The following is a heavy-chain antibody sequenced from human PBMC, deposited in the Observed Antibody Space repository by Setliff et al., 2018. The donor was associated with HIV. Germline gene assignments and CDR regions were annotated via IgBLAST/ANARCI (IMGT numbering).Heavy chain of an antibody. CDR3: ARRTLITGYDY. CDR2: IYTSGST. J-gene: IGHJ4*02. D-gene: IGHD3-16*01. V-gene: IGHV4-4*08. CDR1: GGSISSYY. Sequence: SETLSLTCTVSGGSISSYYWSWIRLPPGKGLEWIGYIYTSGSTNYNPSLKSRLTISVDTSKNQFSLKLSSVTAADTAVYYCARRTLITGYDYWGQGTLVTVSS.